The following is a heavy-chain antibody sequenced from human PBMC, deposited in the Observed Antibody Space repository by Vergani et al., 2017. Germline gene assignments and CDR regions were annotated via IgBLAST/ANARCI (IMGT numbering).Heavy chain of an antibody. D-gene: IGHD2-2*01. J-gene: IGHJ4*02. V-gene: IGHV3-48*03. CDR2: ISSSSSYI. CDR3: ARDFLGRARSTSCYFDY. Sequence: EVQLVESGGGLVQPGGSLRLSCAASGFTFSSYEMNWVRQAPGKGLEWVSYISSSSSYIYYADSVKGRFTISRDNAKNSLYLQMNSLRAEDTAVYYCARDFLGRARSTSCYFDYWGQGTLVTVSS. CDR1: GFTFSSYE.